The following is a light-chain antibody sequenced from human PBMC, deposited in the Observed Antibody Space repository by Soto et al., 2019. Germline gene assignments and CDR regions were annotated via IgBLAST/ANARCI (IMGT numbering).Light chain of an antibody. Sequence: ETVLTQSPGTLSLSPGERVTLSCRASQSVSSSYLAWYQQKPGQAPRLLISGASSRATGIPDRFSGSGSGTDFTLTISRLEPEDFAVYYCQQYTGSPWTFGQGTKVEIK. V-gene: IGKV3-20*01. CDR1: QSVSSSY. CDR2: GAS. J-gene: IGKJ1*01. CDR3: QQYTGSPWT.